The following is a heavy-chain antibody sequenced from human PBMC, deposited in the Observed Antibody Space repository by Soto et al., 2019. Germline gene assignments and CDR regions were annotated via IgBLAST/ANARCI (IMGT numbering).Heavy chain of an antibody. V-gene: IGHV4-59*01. CDR1: GGSISDYH. CDR3: ARAIAGAKPFDY. J-gene: IGHJ4*02. Sequence: QVQLQESGPGLVKPSETLSLTCTVSGGSISDYHWTWVRQPPGKGLEWIGYIYYTGSTNYNPSLKSRVTMSVDMSKNQFSLKLSSVIAADTAVYYCARAIAGAKPFDYWGQGTLVTVSS. CDR2: IYYTGST. D-gene: IGHD1-26*01.